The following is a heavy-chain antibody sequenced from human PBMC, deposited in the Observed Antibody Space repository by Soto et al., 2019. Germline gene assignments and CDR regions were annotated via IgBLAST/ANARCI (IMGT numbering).Heavy chain of an antibody. CDR3: ATGIRGNSWYLPPPRARYFDY. CDR1: GYTLTELS. J-gene: IGHJ4*02. CDR2: FDPEDGET. V-gene: IGHV1-24*01. Sequence: ASVKVSCKVSGYTLTELSMHWVRQAPGKGLEWMGGFDPEDGETIYAQKFQGRVTMTEDTSTDTAYMELSSLRSEDTAVYYCATGIRGNSWYLPPPRARYFDYWGQGTLVTVSS. D-gene: IGHD6-13*01.